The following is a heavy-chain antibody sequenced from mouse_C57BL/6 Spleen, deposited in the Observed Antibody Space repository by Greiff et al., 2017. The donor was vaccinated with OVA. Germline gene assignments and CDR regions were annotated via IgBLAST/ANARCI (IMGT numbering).Heavy chain of an antibody. J-gene: IGHJ4*01. CDR3: ARSYDYDGSAMDY. V-gene: IGHV7-3*01. D-gene: IGHD2-4*01. CDR1: GFTFTDYY. Sequence: EVKLEESGGGLVQPGGSLSLSCAASGFTFTDYYMSWVRQPPGKALEWLGFIRNKANGYTTEYSASVKGRFTISRDNSQSILYLQMNALRAEDSATYYCARSYDYDGSAMDYWGQGTSVTVSS. CDR2: IRNKANGYTT.